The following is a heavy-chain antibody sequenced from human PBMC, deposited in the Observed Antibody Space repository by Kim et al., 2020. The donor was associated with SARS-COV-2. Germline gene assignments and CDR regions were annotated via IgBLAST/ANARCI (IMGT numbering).Heavy chain of an antibody. J-gene: IGHJ6*02. Sequence: SVKVSCKASGGTFSSYAISWVRQAPGQGLEWMGGIIPIFGTANYAQKFQGRVTITADESTSTAYMELSSLRSEDTAVYYCARSPASSSWYGAGDEGYYYYGMDVWGQGTTVTVSS. CDR2: IIPIFGTA. V-gene: IGHV1-69*13. CDR1: GGTFSSYA. CDR3: ARSPASSSWYGAGDEGYYYYGMDV. D-gene: IGHD6-13*01.